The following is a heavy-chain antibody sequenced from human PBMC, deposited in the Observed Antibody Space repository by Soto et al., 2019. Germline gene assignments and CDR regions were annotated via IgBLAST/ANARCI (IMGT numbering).Heavy chain of an antibody. Sequence: QVQVVQSGAEVKKPGASVKVSCKASGYTFTGYYLHWVRQAPGQGLEWLGWINPNGGGTNYAQDFQGRITMTRDASINTAYLEVTRLRSEDTAVYYCAREDIAARIPTDWGQGTLVTVSS. CDR3: AREDIAARIPTD. CDR1: GYTFTGYY. V-gene: IGHV1-2*02. J-gene: IGHJ4*02. CDR2: INPNGGGT. D-gene: IGHD6-6*01.